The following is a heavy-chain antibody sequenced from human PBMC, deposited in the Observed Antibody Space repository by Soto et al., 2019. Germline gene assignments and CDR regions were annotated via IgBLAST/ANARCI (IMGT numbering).Heavy chain of an antibody. CDR3: AKDFELNQLAHYFDY. Sequence: EVQLLESGGGLVQPGGSLRLSCAASGFTFSSYAMSWVRQAPGKGLEWVSAISGSGGSTYYADSVKGRFTISRDNSKNTLYLQMNSLRAEDTAVYYYAKDFELNQLAHYFDYWGQGTLVTVSS. J-gene: IGHJ4*02. V-gene: IGHV3-23*01. D-gene: IGHD2-2*01. CDR1: GFTFSSYA. CDR2: ISGSGGST.